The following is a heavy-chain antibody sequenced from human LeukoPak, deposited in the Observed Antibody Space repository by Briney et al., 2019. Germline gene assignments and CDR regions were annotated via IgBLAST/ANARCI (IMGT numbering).Heavy chain of an antibody. CDR1: GFTVSSNY. CDR3: ARALRGYSYVLDY. V-gene: IGHV3-66*01. Sequence: GGSLRLSCAVSGFTVSSNYMSWVRQAPGKGLEWVSVIYIDRSTYYADSVKGRFTISRDNSKNTLFLQMNSLRAEDTAVYFCARALRGYSYVLDYWGQGTLVTVSS. J-gene: IGHJ4*02. D-gene: IGHD5-18*01. CDR2: IYIDRST.